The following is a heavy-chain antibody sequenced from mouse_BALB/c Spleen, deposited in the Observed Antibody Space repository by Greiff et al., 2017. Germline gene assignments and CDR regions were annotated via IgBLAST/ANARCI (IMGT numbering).Heavy chain of an antibody. CDR2: ISSGGSYT. CDR1: GFTFSSYT. CDR3: TRDYYGSSPYYYAMDY. Sequence: EVQRVESGVGLVKPGGSLKLSCAASGFTFSSYTMSWVRQTPEKRLEWVATISSGGSYTYYPDSVKGRFTISRDNAKNTLYLQMSSLKSEDTAMYYCTRDYYGSSPYYYAMDYWGQGTSVTVSS. D-gene: IGHD1-1*01. V-gene: IGHV5-6-4*01. J-gene: IGHJ4*01.